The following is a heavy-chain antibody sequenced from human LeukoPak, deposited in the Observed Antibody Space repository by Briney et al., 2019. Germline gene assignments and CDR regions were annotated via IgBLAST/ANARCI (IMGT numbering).Heavy chain of an antibody. CDR2: ISYSGST. CDR1: GGSVSSGSCY. CDR3: ARGLGPYCGGDCYSGYFDY. J-gene: IGHJ4*02. Sequence: SETLSLTCTVSGGSVSSGSCYWSWIRQPPGKGLEWIGYISYSGSTNYNPSLKSRVTISVDTSKNQFSLKLSSVTAADTAVYYCARGLGPYCGGDCYSGYFDYWGQGTLVTVSS. D-gene: IGHD2-21*02. V-gene: IGHV4-61*01.